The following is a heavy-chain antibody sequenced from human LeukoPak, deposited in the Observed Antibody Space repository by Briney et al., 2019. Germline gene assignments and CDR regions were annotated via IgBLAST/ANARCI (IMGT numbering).Heavy chain of an antibody. CDR2: IYWDDDK. V-gene: IGHV2-5*02. CDR3: AHAPRPFRTGKGGYFDY. CDR1: GFSLSTSGVG. D-gene: IGHD1-14*01. J-gene: IGHJ4*02. Sequence: SGPTLVNPTQTLTLTCTFSGFSLSTSGVGVGWIRQPPGKALEWLALIYWDDDKRYSPSLKSRLTITKDTSKSQVVLTMTNMDPVDTATYYCAHAPRPFRTGKGGYFDYWGQGTLVTVSS.